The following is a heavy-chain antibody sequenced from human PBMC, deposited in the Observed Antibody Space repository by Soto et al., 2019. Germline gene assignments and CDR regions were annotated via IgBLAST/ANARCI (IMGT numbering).Heavy chain of an antibody. J-gene: IGHJ4*02. CDR1: GVSISSCDTY. D-gene: IGHD1-1*01. CDR2: ILHSGST. V-gene: IGHV4-30-4*01. Sequence: QVQLQESGPRLVKPSQTLSLTCSVSGVSISSCDTYWAWIRQAPGKGLEWIGYILHSGSTYYNPSLDSRLTISLDTSKTQFSLRLRSVTAADTAVYFCARAPENSENWNPYYFDYWGQGTLVTVSP. CDR3: ARAPENSENWNPYYFDY.